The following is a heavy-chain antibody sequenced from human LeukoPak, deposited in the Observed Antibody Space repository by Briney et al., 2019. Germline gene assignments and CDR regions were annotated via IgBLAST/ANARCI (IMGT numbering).Heavy chain of an antibody. Sequence: ASVNVSCKVSGYTLTELSMHWVRQAPGKGLEWMGGFDPEDGETIYAQKFQGRVTMTEDTSTDTAYMELSSLRSEDTAVYYCAAPLSDYTDAFDIWGQGTMVTVSS. J-gene: IGHJ3*02. CDR1: GYTLTELS. V-gene: IGHV1-24*01. D-gene: IGHD4-11*01. CDR2: FDPEDGET. CDR3: AAPLSDYTDAFDI.